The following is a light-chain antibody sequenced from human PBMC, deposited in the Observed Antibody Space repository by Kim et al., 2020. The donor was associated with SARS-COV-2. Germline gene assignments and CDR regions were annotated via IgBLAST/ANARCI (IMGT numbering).Light chain of an antibody. CDR2: SND. V-gene: IGLV1-44*01. CDR3: AAWDDSLNGLV. J-gene: IGLJ2*01. Sequence: GQRVTISCSGSSSNIGSNTVHWFQQLPGTAPKLLIYSNDQRPSGVPDRISGSKSGTSASLAISGLQSEDEADYYCAAWDDSLNGLVFGGGTQLTVL. CDR1: SSNIGSNT.